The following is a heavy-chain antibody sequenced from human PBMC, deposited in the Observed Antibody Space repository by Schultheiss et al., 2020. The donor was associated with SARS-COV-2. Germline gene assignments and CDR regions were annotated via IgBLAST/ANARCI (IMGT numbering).Heavy chain of an antibody. CDR3: AREHYGSLY. Sequence: GSLRLSCAVYGGSFSGYYWSWIRQPAGKGLEWIGRIYTSGSTNYNPSLKSRVTISVDTSKNQFSLKLSSVTAADTAVYYCAREHYGSLYWGQGTLVTVFS. J-gene: IGHJ4*02. CDR1: GGSFSGYY. V-gene: IGHV4-4*07. CDR2: IYTSGST. D-gene: IGHD3-10*01.